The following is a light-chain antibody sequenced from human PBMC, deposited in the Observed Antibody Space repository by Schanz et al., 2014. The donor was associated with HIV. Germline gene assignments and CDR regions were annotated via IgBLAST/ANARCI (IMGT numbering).Light chain of an antibody. J-gene: IGLJ2*01. CDR3: SSHAGRNSLVV. CDR1: TSDVGAHNY. CDR2: EVS. Sequence: QSVLTQPASVSGSPGQSITISCTGTTSDVGAHNYVSWYQQLPGKGPKLLIYEVSKRPSGVSNRFSGSKSGNTASLTISGLQAEDEADYYCSSHAGRNSLVVFGGGTKLTVL. V-gene: IGLV2-14*01.